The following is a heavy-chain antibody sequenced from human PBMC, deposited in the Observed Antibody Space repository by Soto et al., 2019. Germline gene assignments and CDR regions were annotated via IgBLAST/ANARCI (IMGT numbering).Heavy chain of an antibody. Sequence: QVQLVESGGGVVQPGRSLRLSCAASGFTFSGYAMHWVRQAPGKGLEWVAVISYDGSNRYYADSVKGRFTISRDNSKNTLYLQMSSLRAEDTAVYYCARNSLDYGDYPYNWFDPWGQGTLVTVSS. V-gene: IGHV3-30-3*01. CDR2: ISYDGSNR. J-gene: IGHJ5*02. CDR1: GFTFSGYA. CDR3: ARNSLDYGDYPYNWFDP. D-gene: IGHD4-17*01.